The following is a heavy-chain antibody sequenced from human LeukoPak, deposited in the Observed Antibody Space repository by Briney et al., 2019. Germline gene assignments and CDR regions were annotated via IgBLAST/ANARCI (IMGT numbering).Heavy chain of an antibody. V-gene: IGHV3-30*18. J-gene: IGHJ4*02. D-gene: IGHD6-19*01. CDR3: AKLDSSGWSRPFDY. CDR1: GFTFSGYA. Sequence: GRSLRLSCAASGFTFSGYAMHWVRQAPGKGLEWVAVMSHDGSNKYYGDSVKGRFTISRDNSKNTLYLRMNSLRAEDTAVYCCAKLDSSGWSRPFDYWGQGTLVTVSS. CDR2: MSHDGSNK.